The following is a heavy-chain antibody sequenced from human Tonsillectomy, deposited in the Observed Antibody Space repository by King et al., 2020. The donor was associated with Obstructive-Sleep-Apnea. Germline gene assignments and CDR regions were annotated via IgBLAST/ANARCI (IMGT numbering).Heavy chain of an antibody. CDR2: ISWNSGSI. V-gene: IGHV3-9*01. D-gene: IGHD3-22*01. CDR1: GFTFDDYA. Sequence: VQLVESGGGLVQPGRSLRLSCAASGFTFDDYAMHWVRQVPGKGLEWVSGISWNSGSIDYADSVKVRFTISRDNAKNSLYLQKNSLRAEDTALYYCAKDLDSGYYIFGGSQAFDHWGQGTLVTVSS. J-gene: IGHJ4*02. CDR3: AKDLDSGYYIFGGSQAFDH.